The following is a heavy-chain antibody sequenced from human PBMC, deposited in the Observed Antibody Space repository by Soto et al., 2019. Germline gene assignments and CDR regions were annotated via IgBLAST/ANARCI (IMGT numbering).Heavy chain of an antibody. D-gene: IGHD3-16*02. CDR1: GGSISSGGYY. V-gene: IGHV4-31*03. J-gene: IGHJ4*02. Sequence: QVQLQESGPGLVKPSQTLSLTCTVSGGSISSGGYYWSWIRQHPGKGLEWIGYIYYSGSTYYNPSLKSRVTISVDTSKNQFSLKLSSVTAADTAVYYCAREKVGGVIDPGYYFDYWGQGTLVTVSS. CDR3: AREKVGGVIDPGYYFDY. CDR2: IYYSGST.